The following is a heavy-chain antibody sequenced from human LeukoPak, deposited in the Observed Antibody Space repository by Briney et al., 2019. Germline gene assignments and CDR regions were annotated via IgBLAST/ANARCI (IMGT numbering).Heavy chain of an antibody. Sequence: GGSLRLSCAASGFTFSSYAMSWVRQAPGKGLEWISFISSRGTTTDYADSVKGRFTISRDNANSSLFLQMNSLRAEDTAVYYCARDPGSLYYYGSELYYFDYWGQGTLVTVSS. J-gene: IGHJ4*02. CDR3: ARDPGSLYYYGSELYYFDY. V-gene: IGHV3-48*03. CDR2: ISSRGTTT. CDR1: GFTFSSYA. D-gene: IGHD3-10*01.